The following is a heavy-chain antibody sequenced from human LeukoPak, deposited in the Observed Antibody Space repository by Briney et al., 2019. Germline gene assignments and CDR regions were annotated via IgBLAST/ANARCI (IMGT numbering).Heavy chain of an antibody. D-gene: IGHD5-12*01. CDR3: ARDATMMGNYFNY. V-gene: IGHV4-38-2*02. CDR2: IYHSGST. J-gene: IGHJ4*02. Sequence: SETLSLTCTVSGYSISSGHCWGWIRQPPGKGLEWIGSIYHSGSTYYNPSLKSRVTISVDMSKNQFSLKLSSVTAADTAVYYCARDATMMGNYFNYWGQGTLVTVSS. CDR1: GYSISSGHC.